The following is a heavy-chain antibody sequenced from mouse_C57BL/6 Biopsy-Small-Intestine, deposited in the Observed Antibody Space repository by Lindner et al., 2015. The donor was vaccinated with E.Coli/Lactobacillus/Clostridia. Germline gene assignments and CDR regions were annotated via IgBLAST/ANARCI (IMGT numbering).Heavy chain of an antibody. CDR2: INPNYGST. Sequence: VQLQESGPELVKPGASVKISCEASGYSFTDYNMNWVKQSNGKSLEWIGVINPNYGSTSYNQNFKGKATLTVDQSSSTAYMQLNSLTFEDSAVYYCARSGWEGWYFDVWGTGTTVTVSS. CDR3: ARSGWEGWYFDV. D-gene: IGHD2-3*01. V-gene: IGHV1-39*01. CDR1: GYSFTDYN. J-gene: IGHJ1*03.